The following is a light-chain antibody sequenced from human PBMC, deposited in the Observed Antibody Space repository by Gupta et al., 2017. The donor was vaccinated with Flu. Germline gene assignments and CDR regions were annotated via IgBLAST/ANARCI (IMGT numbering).Light chain of an antibody. CDR1: QSVRSNN. V-gene: IGKV3-20*01. Sequence: GTLSLSPGERATLSCRASQSVRSNNLSWYRQKPGQAPILLIYGSSNRATGIPDRFSGSGSGTDFTLTISRLEPEDFAVYYCLQDGYPPYTFGQGTRVEI. CDR3: LQDGYPPYT. J-gene: IGKJ1*01. CDR2: GSS.